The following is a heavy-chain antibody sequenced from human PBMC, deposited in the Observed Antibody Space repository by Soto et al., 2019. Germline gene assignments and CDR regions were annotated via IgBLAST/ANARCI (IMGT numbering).Heavy chain of an antibody. V-gene: IGHV3-30-3*01. Sequence: GGSLRLSCAASGFTFSSYAMHWVRQAPGKGLEWVAVISYDGSNKYYADSVKGRFTISRDNSKNTLYLQMNSLRAEDTAGYYCARQAGLRFLECNLCYHYYGMDVWGQGTTDTVSS. D-gene: IGHD3-3*01. CDR2: ISYDGSNK. CDR3: ARQAGLRFLECNLCYHYYGMDV. CDR1: GFTFSSYA. J-gene: IGHJ6*02.